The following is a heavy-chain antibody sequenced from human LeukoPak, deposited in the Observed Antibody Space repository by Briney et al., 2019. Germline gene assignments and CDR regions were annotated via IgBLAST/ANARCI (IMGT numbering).Heavy chain of an antibody. Sequence: GGSLRLSCAASGFSFDDYGMTWVRQAPGKGLEWVSVISSSGDSTYYADSVKGRFTISRDTSKNTLYLQMNSLRAEDTAAYYCAKIRACTTTSCYRTYGMDVWGQGTTVTVSS. D-gene: IGHD2-2*01. CDR3: AKIRACTTTSCYRTYGMDV. V-gene: IGHV3-23*01. CDR2: ISSSGDST. CDR1: GFSFDDYG. J-gene: IGHJ6*02.